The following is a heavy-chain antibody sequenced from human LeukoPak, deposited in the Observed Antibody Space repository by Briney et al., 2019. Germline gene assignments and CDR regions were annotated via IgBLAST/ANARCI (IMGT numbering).Heavy chain of an antibody. CDR1: GFTFSSYD. V-gene: IGHV3-13*01. J-gene: IGHJ4*02. Sequence: GGSLRLSCAASGFTFSSYDMHWVRQATGKGLEWVSAIGTAGDTYYPGSVKGRFTISRENAKNSLYLQMNSLRAGDTAVYYCARGGSLLWSGELCGWGQGTLVTVSS. CDR2: IGTAGDT. CDR3: ARGGSLLWSGELCG. D-gene: IGHD3-10*01.